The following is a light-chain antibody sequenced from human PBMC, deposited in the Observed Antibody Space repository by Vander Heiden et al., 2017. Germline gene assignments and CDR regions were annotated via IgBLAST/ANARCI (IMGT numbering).Light chain of an antibody. J-gene: IGKJ4*01. V-gene: IGKV1-39*01. CDR1: QSVSSY. CDR3: QQRDSTPLT. CDR2: DAS. Sequence: DDQMTQPPSYLSASAGDRVTITCLASQSVSSYLTWYQQKPGKAPKLLIYDASSLQSGVPSRFSGSGSGTDFTLTISSLQPEDFATYYCQQRDSTPLTFGGGTKVEIK.